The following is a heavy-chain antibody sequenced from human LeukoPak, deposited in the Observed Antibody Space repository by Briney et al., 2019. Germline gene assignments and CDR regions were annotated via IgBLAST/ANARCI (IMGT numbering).Heavy chain of an antibody. J-gene: IGHJ2*01. D-gene: IGHD6-13*01. CDR2: IYYSGST. CDR3: ARVYYSSSYDYWYFDL. Sequence: ETLSLTCTVSGGSIRSYYWSWIRQPPGKGLEWIGYIYYSGSTNYNPSLKSRVTISVDTSKNQFSLKLSSVTAADTAVYYCARVYYSSSYDYWYFDLWGRGTLVTVSS. V-gene: IGHV4-59*01. CDR1: GGSIRSYY.